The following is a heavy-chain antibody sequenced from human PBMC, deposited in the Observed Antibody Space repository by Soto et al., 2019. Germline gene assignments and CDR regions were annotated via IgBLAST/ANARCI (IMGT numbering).Heavy chain of an antibody. CDR2: INHSGST. D-gene: IGHD3-3*01. Sequence: PSETLSLTCAVYGGSFSGYYWSWIRQPPGKGLEWIGEINHSGSTNYNPSLKSRVTISVDTSKNQFSLKLSSVTAADTAVYYCARGSLTYYDFWSRTFDPWGQGILVTVSS. V-gene: IGHV4-34*01. CDR3: ARGSLTYYDFWSRTFDP. CDR1: GGSFSGYY. J-gene: IGHJ5*02.